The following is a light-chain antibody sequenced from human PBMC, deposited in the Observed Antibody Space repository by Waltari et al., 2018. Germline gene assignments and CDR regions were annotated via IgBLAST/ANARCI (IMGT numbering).Light chain of an antibody. Sequence: EIVLTQSPGPLSLSPGERATLSCRASQPISSNYLAWYQQKPGQAPRLLIFAASNRAAGIPDRFSGSGSGTDFTLTISRLEPEHLAVYYCQQYGSSPWTFGQGTKVEIK. CDR2: AAS. J-gene: IGKJ1*01. CDR3: QQYGSSPWT. V-gene: IGKV3-20*01. CDR1: QPISSNY.